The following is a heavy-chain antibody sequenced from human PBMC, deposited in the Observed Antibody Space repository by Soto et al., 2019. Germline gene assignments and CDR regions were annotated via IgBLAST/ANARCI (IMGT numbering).Heavy chain of an antibody. Sequence: ASVKVSCKASGYTFTSYDINWVRQATGQGLEWMGWMNPNSGNTGYAQKFQGRVTMTRNTSISTAYMELSSLRSEDTAVYYCAAELTKWEPNYSYYGMDVWGQGTTVTVSS. V-gene: IGHV1-8*01. J-gene: IGHJ6*02. CDR3: AAELTKWEPNYSYYGMDV. CDR1: GYTFTSYD. D-gene: IGHD3-9*01. CDR2: MNPNSGNT.